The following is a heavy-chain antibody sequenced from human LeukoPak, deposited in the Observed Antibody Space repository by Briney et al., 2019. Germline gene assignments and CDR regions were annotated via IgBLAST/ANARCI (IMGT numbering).Heavy chain of an antibody. CDR2: IKPDGSVT. J-gene: IGHJ4*02. CDR3: VRDGVGAPPLDC. D-gene: IGHD1-26*01. Sequence: GGSLRLSCAASGFSFSSYWMHWVRQAPGQGLVWISRIKPDGSVTVYADSVRGRFTISRDNAKNTLSLQMNSLRAEDTALYYCVRDGVGAPPLDCWGQGVLVTVSS. V-gene: IGHV3-74*01. CDR1: GFSFSSYW.